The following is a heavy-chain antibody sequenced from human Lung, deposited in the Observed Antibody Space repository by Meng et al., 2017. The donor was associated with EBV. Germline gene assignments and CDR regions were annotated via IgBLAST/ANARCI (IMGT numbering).Heavy chain of an antibody. Sequence: EVQLVESGGGVVQPGGSLRLSCAAAGFTFTNYAMTWVRQAPGKGLEWVSTVSSSGGDTYYADTVKGRFTISRDKYKNTLYLQMNGLRAEDTAVYYCAKDMEDYDLLTGYASDYWGHGTLVTVSA. CDR3: AKDMEDYDLLTGYASDY. CDR1: GFTFTNYA. V-gene: IGHV3-23*04. CDR2: VSSSGGDT. D-gene: IGHD3-9*01. J-gene: IGHJ4*01.